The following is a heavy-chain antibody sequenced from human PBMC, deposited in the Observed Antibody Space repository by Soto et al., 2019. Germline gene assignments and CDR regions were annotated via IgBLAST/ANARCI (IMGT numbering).Heavy chain of an antibody. CDR3: ARDLPGYCSGGSCLETYYGMDV. V-gene: IGHV3-11*04. J-gene: IGHJ6*02. D-gene: IGHD2-15*01. CDR2: ISGTGNTI. Sequence: GGSLRLSCAASGFTFSDYYMSWIRQARGKGLEWISYISGTGNTIYYADSVKGRFTISRDNSKNTLYLQMNSLRAEDTAVYYCARDLPGYCSGGSCLETYYGMDVWGQGTTVTVSS. CDR1: GFTFSDYY.